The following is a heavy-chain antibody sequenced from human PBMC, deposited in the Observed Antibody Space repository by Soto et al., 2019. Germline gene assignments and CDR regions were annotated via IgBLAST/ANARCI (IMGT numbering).Heavy chain of an antibody. CDR2: ISGSGGST. Sequence: PGGSLRLSCAASGFTFSSYAMSWVRQAPGKGLEWVSAISGSGGSTYYADSVKGRFTISRDNPKNTLYLQMNSLRAEDTAVYYCAKDGGLYGDYFLDYWGQGTLVTVSS. V-gene: IGHV3-23*01. D-gene: IGHD4-17*01. CDR1: GFTFSSYA. J-gene: IGHJ4*02. CDR3: AKDGGLYGDYFLDY.